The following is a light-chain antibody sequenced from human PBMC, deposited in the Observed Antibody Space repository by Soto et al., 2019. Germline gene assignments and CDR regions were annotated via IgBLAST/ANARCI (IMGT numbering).Light chain of an antibody. CDR3: SSYAGSYTLV. CDR1: SNDVGGYNF. J-gene: IGLJ2*01. CDR2: DVS. V-gene: IGLV2-11*01. Sequence: QSALTQPRSVSGSPGQSVTISRPGTSNDVGGYNFVSWYQQHPGKVPKLFIYDVSRRPSGVPDRFSGSKSGNTASLTISGLQAEDEADYYCSSYAGSYTLVFGGGTKLTVL.